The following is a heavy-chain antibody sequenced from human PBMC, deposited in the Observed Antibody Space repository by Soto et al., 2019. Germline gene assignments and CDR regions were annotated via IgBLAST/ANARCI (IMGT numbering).Heavy chain of an antibody. CDR1: GGSFSGYY. D-gene: IGHD5-12*01. CDR3: AGTDYSGYGFDY. V-gene: IGHV4-34*01. CDR2: INHSGST. J-gene: IGHJ4*02. Sequence: SLTCAVYGGSFSGYYWSWIRQPPGKGLEWIGEINHSGSTNYNPSLKSRVTISVDTSKNQFSLKLSSVTAADTAVYYCAGTDYSGYGFDYWGQGTLVTVS.